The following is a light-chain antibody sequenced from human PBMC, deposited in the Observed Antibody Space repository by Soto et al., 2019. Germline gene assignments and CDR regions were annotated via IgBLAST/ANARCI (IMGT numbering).Light chain of an antibody. Sequence: DIVLTQSPGILSLSPGDRATLSCRSSESVTSTYLAWYQQKRGQAPRLLIYEASSRASGIPDRFSGSGSGKELTLTVSTLEPENVAWCYCQKYFSSLYCYTSGQGT. CDR2: EAS. CDR1: ESVTSTY. J-gene: IGKJ2*01. V-gene: IGKV3-20*01. CDR3: QKYFSSLYCYT.